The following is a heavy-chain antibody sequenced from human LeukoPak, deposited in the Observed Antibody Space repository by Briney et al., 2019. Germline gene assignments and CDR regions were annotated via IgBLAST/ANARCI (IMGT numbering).Heavy chain of an antibody. CDR1: GGSISGYY. D-gene: IGHD3-10*01. J-gene: IGHJ4*02. Sequence: PSETLSLTCTVSGGSISGYYWSWIRQPAGKELEWLGRIYTSGSTNYNPSLKSRVTMSVDTSKNQFSLKLKFVTAADTAVYYCARDDSVRGLNWGQGTLVTVSS. CDR2: IYTSGST. CDR3: ARDDSVRGLN. V-gene: IGHV4-4*07.